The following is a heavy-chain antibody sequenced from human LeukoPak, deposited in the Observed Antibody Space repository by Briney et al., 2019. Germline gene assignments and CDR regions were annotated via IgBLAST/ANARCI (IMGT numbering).Heavy chain of an antibody. CDR2: IKSKTDGGTT. J-gene: IGHJ4*02. CDR3: TTDSYREEYYDSIGYDY. CDR1: GFTFSNAW. D-gene: IGHD3-22*01. V-gene: IGHV3-15*01. Sequence: PGGSLRLSCAASGFTFSNAWMSWVRQAPGKGLEWVGRIKSKTDGGTTDYAAPVKGRFTISRDDSKDALYLQMNSLKTEDTAVYYCTTDSYREEYYDSIGYDYWGQGTLVTVSS.